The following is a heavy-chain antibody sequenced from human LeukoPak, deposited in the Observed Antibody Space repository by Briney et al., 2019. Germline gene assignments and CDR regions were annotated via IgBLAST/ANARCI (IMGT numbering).Heavy chain of an antibody. J-gene: IGHJ4*02. CDR3: ASTRDGYKYRAFDY. V-gene: IGHV4-38-2*01. Sequence: PSETLSLTCAVSGYSNSSGYYWGWIRQPPGKGLEWIGSIYHSGSTYYNPSLKSRATISVDTSKNQFSLKLSSVTAADTAVYYCASTRDGYKYRAFDYWGQGTLVTVSS. CDR2: IYHSGST. CDR1: GYSNSSGYY. D-gene: IGHD5-24*01.